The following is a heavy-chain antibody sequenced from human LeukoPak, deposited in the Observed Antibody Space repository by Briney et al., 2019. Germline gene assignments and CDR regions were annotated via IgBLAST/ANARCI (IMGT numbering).Heavy chain of an antibody. Sequence: GGSLRLSCAASGFIFSTYAMSWVRQAPGKGLEWVSVISGRGGSTSYADSVKGRFTISRDNSKNTLYLQMNSLRAEDTAVYYCAKDWGYGSGSYYPAYWGQGTPVTVPS. V-gene: IGHV3-23*01. CDR2: ISGRGGST. J-gene: IGHJ4*02. D-gene: IGHD3-10*01. CDR1: GFIFSTYA. CDR3: AKDWGYGSGSYYPAY.